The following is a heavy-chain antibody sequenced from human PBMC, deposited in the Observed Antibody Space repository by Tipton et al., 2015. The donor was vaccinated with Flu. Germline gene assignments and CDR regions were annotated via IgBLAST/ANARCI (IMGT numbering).Heavy chain of an antibody. Sequence: LRLSCTVSGGSISSGGYYWSWIRQHPGKGLEWIGYIYYSGSTYYNPSLKSRVTISVDTSKNQFSLKLSSVTAADTAVYYCARERAASFGVVPSFRVVWGQGTTVSVSS. CDR3: ARERAASFGVVPSFRVV. V-gene: IGHV4-31*02. D-gene: IGHD3-3*01. CDR2: IYYSGST. CDR1: GGSISSGGYY. J-gene: IGHJ6*02.